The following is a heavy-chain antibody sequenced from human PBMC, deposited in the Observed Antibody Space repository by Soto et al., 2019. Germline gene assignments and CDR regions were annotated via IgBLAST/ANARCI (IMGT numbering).Heavy chain of an antibody. J-gene: IGHJ4*02. CDR2: ISGSGGST. CDR3: AKDRNIAAPPFVFDY. D-gene: IGHD6-6*01. Sequence: EVQLLESGGGLVQPGGSLRLSCAASGFTFSSYAMSWVRQAPGKGLEWVSAISGSGGSTYYADSVKGRFKISRDNSKNTVYLQMNSLRAHDTAVYYCAKDRNIAAPPFVFDYWGQGTLVTVSS. CDR1: GFTFSSYA. V-gene: IGHV3-23*01.